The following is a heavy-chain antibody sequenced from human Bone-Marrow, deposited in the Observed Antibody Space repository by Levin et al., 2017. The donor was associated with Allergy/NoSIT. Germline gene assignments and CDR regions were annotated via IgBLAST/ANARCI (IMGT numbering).Heavy chain of an antibody. Sequence: PGGSLRLSCAASGFTFSSYAMSWVRQAPGKGLEWVSAISGSGGSTYYADSVKGRFTISRDNSKNTLYLQMNSLRAEDTAVYYCAKDAGYCSSTSCYEGGAEDKYYYYYDYMDVWGKGTTVTVSS. D-gene: IGHD2-2*01. CDR3: AKDAGYCSSTSCYEGGAEDKYYYYYDYMDV. CDR1: GFTFSSYA. CDR2: ISGSGGST. J-gene: IGHJ6*03. V-gene: IGHV3-23*01.